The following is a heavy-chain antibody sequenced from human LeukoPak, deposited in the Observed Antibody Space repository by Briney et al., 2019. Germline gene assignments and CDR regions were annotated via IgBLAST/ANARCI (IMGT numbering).Heavy chain of an antibody. CDR1: GFAFSSYA. V-gene: IGHV3-23*01. J-gene: IGHJ4*02. Sequence: GGSLRLSCAASGFAFSSYAMGWVRQAPGKGLEWVSGVRDSGGSTYYADSVKGRFTISRDNSKSTLYLQMNSLRAEDTALYYCAKEVLGGSYSSIDYWGQGTRVTVSS. CDR2: VRDSGGST. CDR3: AKEVLGGSYSSIDY. D-gene: IGHD1-26*01.